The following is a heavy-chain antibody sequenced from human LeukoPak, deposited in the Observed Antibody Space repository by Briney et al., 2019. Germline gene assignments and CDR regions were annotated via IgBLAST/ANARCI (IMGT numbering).Heavy chain of an antibody. J-gene: IGHJ4*02. D-gene: IGHD1-26*01. V-gene: IGHV3-23*01. Sequence: GGSLRLSCAASGFTFSSYWMSWVRQAPGKGLEWVSTISGSGGGTYYADSVKGRFTISRDNSKNTLYLQMNSLRAEDTAVYYCAKDRGSSEHFDYWGQGTLVTVSS. CDR3: AKDRGSSEHFDY. CDR2: ISGSGGGT. CDR1: GFTFSSYW.